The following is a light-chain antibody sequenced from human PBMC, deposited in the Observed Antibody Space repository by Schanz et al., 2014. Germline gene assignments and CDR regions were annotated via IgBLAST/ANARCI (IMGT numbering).Light chain of an antibody. J-gene: IGKJ2*04. CDR2: GAS. Sequence: EIVLTQSPATLSLSPGERATLSCRASQSVSSHLAWYQQKPGQAPRLLIYGASTRATAIPDRFSGSGSGTDFTLTISRLEPEDFAVYYCQQYGSSRGSFGQGTKLEIK. CDR1: QSVSSH. V-gene: IGKV3-20*01. CDR3: QQYGSSRGS.